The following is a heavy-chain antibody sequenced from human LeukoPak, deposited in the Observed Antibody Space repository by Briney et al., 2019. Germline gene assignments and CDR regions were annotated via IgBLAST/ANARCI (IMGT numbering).Heavy chain of an antibody. Sequence: SETLSLTCTVSGGSISSYYWSWIRQPPGKGLEWIGYIYYSGSTNYNPSLKSRVTISVDTSKNQFSLKPSSVTAADTAVYYCARGDDSSGYYYARKSYYFDYWGQGTLVTVSS. V-gene: IGHV4-59*01. D-gene: IGHD3-22*01. CDR2: IYYSGST. J-gene: IGHJ4*02. CDR3: ARGDDSSGYYYARKSYYFDY. CDR1: GGSISSYY.